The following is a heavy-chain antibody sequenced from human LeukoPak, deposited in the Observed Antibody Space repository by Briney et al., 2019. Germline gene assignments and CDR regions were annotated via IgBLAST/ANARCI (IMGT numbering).Heavy chain of an antibody. D-gene: IGHD6-13*01. CDR2: ISGSGGST. V-gene: IGHV3-23*01. CDR3: ANSPGYSSV. CDR1: GFTFSSYA. Sequence: GGSLGLSCAASGFTFSSYAMSWVRQAPGRGLEWDSAISGSGGSTYYADSVKGRFTISGDNSKNTLYLQMNSLRAEDTAVYYCANSPGYSSVWGQGTTVTVSS. J-gene: IGHJ6*02.